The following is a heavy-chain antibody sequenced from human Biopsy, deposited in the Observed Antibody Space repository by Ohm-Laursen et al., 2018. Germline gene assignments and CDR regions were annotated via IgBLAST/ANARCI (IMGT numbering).Heavy chain of an antibody. V-gene: IGHV3-21*06. CDR2: ISASSSYI. J-gene: IGHJ5*01. CDR1: GVTLSGYG. Sequence: LSLTCAASGVTLSGYGMNWVRQAPGKGLEWVSSISASSSYIYYADSVKGRFTVSRDNTKNTLYLQMNSLRAADTAIYFCATELLPPGVGGPWLDSWGQGTPVTVS. CDR3: ATELLPPGVGGPWLDS. D-gene: IGHD3-10*01.